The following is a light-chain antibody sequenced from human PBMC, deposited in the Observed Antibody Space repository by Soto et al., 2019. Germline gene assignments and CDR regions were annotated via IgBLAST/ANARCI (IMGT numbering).Light chain of an antibody. CDR3: SSYTSSSTYV. J-gene: IGLJ1*01. CDR1: SSDVGGYDY. V-gene: IGLV2-14*01. CDR2: DVT. Sequence: QSVLTQPASVSGSPGQSVTISCTGTSSDVGGYDYVSWYQHHPGKAPKLVIYDVTYRPSGVPDRFSGSKSANTASLTISGLQAEDEAGYYCSSYTSSSTYVFGTGTKVTVL.